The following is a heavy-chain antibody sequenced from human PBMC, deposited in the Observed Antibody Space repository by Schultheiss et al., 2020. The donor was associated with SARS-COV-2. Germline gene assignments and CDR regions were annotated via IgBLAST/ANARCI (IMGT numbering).Heavy chain of an antibody. Sequence: SETLSLTCAVSGGSISSGGYYWSWIRQPPGKGLEWIGYIYYSGSTYYNPSLKSRVTISVDTSKDQFSLKLSSVTATDTAVYYCARHSGQVVAATLGLIYYYYYMDVWGKGTTVTVSS. J-gene: IGHJ6*03. V-gene: IGHV4-30-2*03. CDR2: IYYSGST. D-gene: IGHD2-15*01. CDR3: ARHSGQVVAATLGLIYYYYYMDV. CDR1: GGSISSGGYY.